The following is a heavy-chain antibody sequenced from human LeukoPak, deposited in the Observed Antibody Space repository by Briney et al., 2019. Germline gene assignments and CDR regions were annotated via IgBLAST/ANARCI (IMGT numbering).Heavy chain of an antibody. V-gene: IGHV1-69*13. D-gene: IGHD4-17*01. Sequence: SVKVSCKASGGSFSNNAISWVRQAPGQGLEWMGGIIPLFETTNYAQKFQGRVTITADESTSTAYMELSGLRSADTAVYYCARSTTVTTLGYAFDIWGQGTMVTVSS. CDR3: ARSTTVTTLGYAFDI. CDR1: GGSFSNNA. J-gene: IGHJ3*02. CDR2: IIPLFETT.